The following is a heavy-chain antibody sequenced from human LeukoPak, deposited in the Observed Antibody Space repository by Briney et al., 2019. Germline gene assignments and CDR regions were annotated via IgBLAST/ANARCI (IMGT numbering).Heavy chain of an antibody. CDR3: ARDIKRGVAAAGMV. D-gene: IGHD6-13*01. CDR2: INTNTGNP. Sequence: ASVKVSCKASGYTFTSYAMNWVRQAPGQGLEWMGWINTNTGNPTYAQGFTGRFVFSLDTSVSTAYLQISSLKAEDTAVYYCARDIKRGVAAAGMVWGQGTLVTVSS. CDR1: GYTFTSYA. J-gene: IGHJ4*02. V-gene: IGHV7-4-1*02.